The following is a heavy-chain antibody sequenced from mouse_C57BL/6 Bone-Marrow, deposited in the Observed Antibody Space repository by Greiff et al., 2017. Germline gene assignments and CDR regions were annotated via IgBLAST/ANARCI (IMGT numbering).Heavy chain of an antibody. CDR3: ARYGYDAWFAY. Sequence: VQFQQSGAELAKPGASVKLSCKASGYTFTSYWMHWVKQRPGQGLEWIGYINPSSGYTKYNQKFKDKATLTADKSSSTAYLLLSSLTYEDSAVYYCARYGYDAWFAYWGQGTLVTVSA. V-gene: IGHV1-7*01. CDR1: GYTFTSYW. CDR2: INPSSGYT. J-gene: IGHJ3*01. D-gene: IGHD2-2*01.